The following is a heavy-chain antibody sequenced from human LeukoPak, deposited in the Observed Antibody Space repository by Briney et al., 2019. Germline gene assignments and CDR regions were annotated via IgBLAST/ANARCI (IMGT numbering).Heavy chain of an antibody. CDR3: ARGWRYCSGGSCYPTGRYYYGMDV. J-gene: IGHJ6*02. Sequence: SQTLSLTCAISGDSVSSNSAAWNWIRQSPSRGLEWLGRTYYRSKWYNDYAVSVKSRITINPDTSKNQFSLQLNSVTPEDTAVYYCARGWRYCSGGSCYPTGRYYYGMDVWGQGTTVTVSS. CDR1: GDSVSSNSAA. D-gene: IGHD2-15*01. V-gene: IGHV6-1*01. CDR2: TYYRSKWYN.